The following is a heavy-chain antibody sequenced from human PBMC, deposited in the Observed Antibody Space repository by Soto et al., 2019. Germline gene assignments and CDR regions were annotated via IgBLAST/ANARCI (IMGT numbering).Heavy chain of an antibody. Sequence: GGSLRLSCAASGFTFSSYGMNWVRQAPGKGLEWVSYISSSSSTIYYADSVKGRFTISRDNAKNSLYLQMNSLRDEDTAVYYCAREPRYYYDSSGYLNWFDPWGQGTLVTVSS. V-gene: IGHV3-48*02. CDR1: GFTFSSYG. D-gene: IGHD3-22*01. J-gene: IGHJ5*02. CDR2: ISSSSSTI. CDR3: AREPRYYYDSSGYLNWFDP.